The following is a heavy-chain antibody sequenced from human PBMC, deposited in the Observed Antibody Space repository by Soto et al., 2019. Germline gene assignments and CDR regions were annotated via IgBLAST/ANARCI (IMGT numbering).Heavy chain of an antibody. Sequence: GGSLRLSCAASGFTFSSYAMSWVRQAPGKGLEWVSAISGSGGSTYYADSVKGRFTISRDNSKNTLYLQMNSLRADDTAVYYCANKPRHSRHYYYYMDVWGKGTTVTVSS. V-gene: IGHV3-23*01. CDR2: ISGSGGST. J-gene: IGHJ6*03. CDR1: GFTFSSYA. CDR3: ANKPRHSRHYYYYMDV.